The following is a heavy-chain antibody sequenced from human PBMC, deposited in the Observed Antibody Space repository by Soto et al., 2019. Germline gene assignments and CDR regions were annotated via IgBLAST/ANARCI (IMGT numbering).Heavy chain of an antibody. CDR1: GYTFTNYG. CDR2: IGGYKGNT. D-gene: IGHD4-17*01. Sequence: ASVKVSCKASGYTFTNYGVSWVRQAPGQGLEWMGWIGGYKGNTGYAQKFQGRVTMTRNTSISTAYMELSSLRSEDTAVYYCARTLYGDNVDYWGQGTLVTVSS. V-gene: IGHV1-8*02. CDR3: ARTLYGDNVDY. J-gene: IGHJ4*02.